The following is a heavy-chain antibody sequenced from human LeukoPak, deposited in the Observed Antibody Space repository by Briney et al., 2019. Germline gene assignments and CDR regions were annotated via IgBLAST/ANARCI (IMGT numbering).Heavy chain of an antibody. CDR3: ARQDRGWYVDY. V-gene: IGHV4-31*03. Sequence: SQTLSLTCTVSGDSIRSGGYSWSWIRQYPGKGLEWIGYIYYGGSSDYNPSLKSRVTISADASKNRFSLKLSSVTAADTAVYYCARQDRGWYVDYWGQGTLVTVSS. CDR2: IYYGGSS. D-gene: IGHD6-19*01. CDR1: GDSIRSGGYS. J-gene: IGHJ4*02.